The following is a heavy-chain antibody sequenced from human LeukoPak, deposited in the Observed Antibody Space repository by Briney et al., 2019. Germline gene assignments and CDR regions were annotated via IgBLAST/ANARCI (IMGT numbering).Heavy chain of an antibody. V-gene: IGHV3-21*01. CDR1: GFTFSSYS. J-gene: IGHJ4*02. D-gene: IGHD6-19*01. Sequence: GGSLRLSCEASGFTFSSYSMNWVRQAPGKGLEWVSSISSSSTYIHYADSVKGRFTISRDNAKNSLYLQMNSLRAEDTAVYYCARDGVAGPERPPDYWGQGTLVTVSS. CDR3: ARDGVAGPERPPDY. CDR2: ISSSSTYI.